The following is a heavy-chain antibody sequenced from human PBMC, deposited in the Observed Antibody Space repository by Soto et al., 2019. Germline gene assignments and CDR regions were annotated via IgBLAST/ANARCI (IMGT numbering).Heavy chain of an antibody. CDR3: AKEKVDANYYYYMDV. CDR1: GFTFSSYG. CDR2: ISYDGSNK. Sequence: GGSLRLSCAASGFTFSSYGMHWVRQAPGKGLEWVAVISYDGSNKYYADSVKGRFTISRDNSKNTLYLQMNSLRAEDTAVYYCAKEKVDANYYYYMDVWGKGTTVTVSS. D-gene: IGHD2-15*01. J-gene: IGHJ6*03. V-gene: IGHV3-30*18.